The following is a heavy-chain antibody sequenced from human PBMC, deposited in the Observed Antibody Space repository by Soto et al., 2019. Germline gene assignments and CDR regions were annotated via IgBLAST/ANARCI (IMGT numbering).Heavy chain of an antibody. V-gene: IGHV4-59*08. CDR2: IYYSGST. CDR3: ARHLTGTTANYYYYYMDV. J-gene: IGHJ6*03. CDR1: GGSISSYY. Sequence: NPSETLSLTCTVSGGSISSYYWSWIRQPPGKGLEWIGYIYYSGSTNYNPSLKSRVTISVDTSKNQFSLKLSSVTAADTAVYYCARHLTGTTANYYYYYMDVWGKGTTVTVSS. D-gene: IGHD1-7*01.